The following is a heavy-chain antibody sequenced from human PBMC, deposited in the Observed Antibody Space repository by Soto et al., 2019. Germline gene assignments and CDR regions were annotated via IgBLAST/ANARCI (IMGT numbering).Heavy chain of an antibody. D-gene: IGHD3-3*01. Sequence: GGSLRLSCAASGFTFDDYAMHWVRQAPGKGLEWVSGISWNSGSIGYADSVKGRFTISRDNAKNSLYLQMNSLRAEDTALYYCAKSLLRYYDFWSGYYLFGAPAPRPTKNYYYYYMDVWGKGTTVTVSS. CDR1: GFTFDDYA. CDR2: ISWNSGSI. J-gene: IGHJ6*03. CDR3: AKSLLRYYDFWSGYYLFGAPAPRPTKNYYYYYMDV. V-gene: IGHV3-9*01.